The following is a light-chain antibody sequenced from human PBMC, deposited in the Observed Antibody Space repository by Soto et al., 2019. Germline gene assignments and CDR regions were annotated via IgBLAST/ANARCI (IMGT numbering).Light chain of an antibody. J-gene: IGKJ4*01. V-gene: IGKV3-15*01. CDR1: QSVSSN. CDR3: QQYNYWPLT. Sequence: EIVMTQSPATLSVSPGERATLSCRASQSVSSNLAWYQQKPGQAPRLLIYGASTSATGIPARFSVSGSGTEFTLTISSLQSEDFAVYDCQQYNYWPLTFGGGTKVEIK. CDR2: GAS.